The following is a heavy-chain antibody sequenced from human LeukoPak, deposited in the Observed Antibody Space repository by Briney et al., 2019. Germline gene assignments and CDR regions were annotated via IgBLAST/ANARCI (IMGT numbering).Heavy chain of an antibody. CDR3: ARDLSGYSSGRYSCYC. CDR2: INWNGGST. J-gene: IGHJ4*02. D-gene: IGHD6-19*01. CDR1: APTCTRYG. Sequence: PGGSLRLSCAAPAPTCTRYGMTWVRQAPGKGLEWVSGINWNGGSTGYADSVKGRFTISRDNAKNSLYLQMNSLRAEDTALYYCARDLSGYSSGRYSCYCWVQGTLVTVST. V-gene: IGHV3-20*04.